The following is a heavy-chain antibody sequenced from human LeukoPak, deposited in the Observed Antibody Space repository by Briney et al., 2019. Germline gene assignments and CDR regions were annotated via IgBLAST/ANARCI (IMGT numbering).Heavy chain of an antibody. CDR2: IHPEGNEK. CDR3: ARGDDFSGDH. CDR1: GFSFTNFW. D-gene: IGHD1-1*01. V-gene: IGHV3-7*04. Sequence: GGSLRLSCAVSGFSFTNFWMSWVRQAPGRGLEWVANIHPEGNEKYHVESVKGRFTISRDNAKNSLFLQMNGLRVEDTAVYYCARGDDFSGDHWGQGTLVTVSS. J-gene: IGHJ4*02.